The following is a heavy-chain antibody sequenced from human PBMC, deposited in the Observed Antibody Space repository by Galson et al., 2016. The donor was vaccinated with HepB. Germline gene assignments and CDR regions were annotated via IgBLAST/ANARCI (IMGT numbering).Heavy chain of an antibody. CDR3: ARGPPDYLDSGSFYSGWFDP. CDR2: ISYTGLT. D-gene: IGHD3-10*01. V-gene: IGHV4-31*03. J-gene: IGHJ5*02. Sequence: TLSLTCSVSGGAINDAYHWSWIRQHPGKGLEWIGYISYTGLTNYKSSLKSRITMSIDTSQNQFSLRLSAVTAADMAIHYCARGPPDYLDSGSFYSGWFDPWGRGTLVTVSS. CDR1: GGAINDAYH.